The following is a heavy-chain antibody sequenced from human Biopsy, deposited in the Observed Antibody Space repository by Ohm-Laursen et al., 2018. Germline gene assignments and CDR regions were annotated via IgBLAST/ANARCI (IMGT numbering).Heavy chain of an antibody. Sequence: GASVKVSCKASGYTFTSYDINWVRQATGQGLEWMGWMNPNSGNTDYAQKFQGRVTMTRNASISTAYMELNSLRSEDTAVYYCAADINVWNVNYWGQGTLVTVSS. CDR3: AADINVWNVNY. CDR2: MNPNSGNT. J-gene: IGHJ4*02. D-gene: IGHD1-1*01. V-gene: IGHV1-8*01. CDR1: GYTFTSYD.